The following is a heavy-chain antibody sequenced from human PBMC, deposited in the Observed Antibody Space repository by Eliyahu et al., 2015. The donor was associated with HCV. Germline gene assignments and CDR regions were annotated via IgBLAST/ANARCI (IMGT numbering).Heavy chain of an antibody. D-gene: IGHD6-19*01. CDR2: IHYSGST. Sequence: QVQLQESGPGLVXPSETLSLTCTVSGGSIXTYYWIWIRQPPGKGLEWIGYIHYSGSTNYNPSXKSRVTISIDTSKNQFSLNLTSVTAADTAMYYCASGGGGIAVTGTGGWFDPWGQGTLVTVSS. CDR1: GGSIXTYY. V-gene: IGHV4-59*01. CDR3: ASGGGGIAVTGTGGWFDP. J-gene: IGHJ5*02.